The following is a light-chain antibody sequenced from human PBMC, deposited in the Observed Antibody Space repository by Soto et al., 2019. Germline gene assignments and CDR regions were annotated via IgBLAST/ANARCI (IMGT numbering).Light chain of an antibody. CDR2: GAS. Sequence: EIVMTQSPATLSVSPGERATLSCSASQSVSSNLAWYQQKPGQAPRLLIYGASTRATGMPARFSGSGSGTEFTLTISSLQSEDFAVYYCQQYNNWPLTFGGGTKVDSK. V-gene: IGKV3-15*01. CDR1: QSVSSN. CDR3: QQYNNWPLT. J-gene: IGKJ4*01.